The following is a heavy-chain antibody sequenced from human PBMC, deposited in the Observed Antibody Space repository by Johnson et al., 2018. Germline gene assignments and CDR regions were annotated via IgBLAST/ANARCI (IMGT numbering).Heavy chain of an antibody. Sequence: QVQLVESGGGVVQPGRSLRLSCAASGFTFSTCGMHWVRPAPGKGLEWVAVIAYDGSNKYYADSVKGRFTISRDNSKNTLYLQMNSPRAEDTAMYYCAKDVGPSVTYYYYGMDIWGQGTTVTVSS. CDR1: GFTFSTCG. J-gene: IGHJ6*02. CDR2: IAYDGSNK. V-gene: IGHV3-30*18. CDR3: AKDVGPSVTYYYYGMDI. D-gene: IGHD1-26*01.